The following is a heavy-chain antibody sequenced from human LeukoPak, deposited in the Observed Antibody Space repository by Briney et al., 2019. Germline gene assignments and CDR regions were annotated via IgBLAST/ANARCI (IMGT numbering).Heavy chain of an antibody. CDR2: LCTGDRT. V-gene: IGHV3-66*01. CDR1: GFTVSSNC. J-gene: IGHJ4*02. CDR3: AKDYFVDGSNSRIFFDS. Sequence: GGSLRLSCAASGFTVSSNCVSWVRQAPGKGLEWVSVLCTGDRTYYADSVKGRFTISRDNAKNSLYLQMNSLRAEDTAVYYCAKDYFVDGSNSRIFFDSWGQGTLVTVSS. D-gene: IGHD5-24*01.